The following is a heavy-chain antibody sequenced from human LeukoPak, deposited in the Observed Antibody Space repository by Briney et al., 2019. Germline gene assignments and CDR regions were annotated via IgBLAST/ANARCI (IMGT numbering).Heavy chain of an antibody. D-gene: IGHD1-26*01. CDR1: GCSISSSSYY. V-gene: IGHV4-39*01. CDR3: GRHDSGTYYSLYY. Sequence: SETLSLTCTVSGCSISSSSYYWNWIRQPPGKGLEWIGSVNYGGPTYYNPSLKSRVTISVDTSRNQFSLKLSSVTAADTSVYYCGRHDSGTYYSLYYWGQGSLVTVSS. J-gene: IGHJ4*02. CDR2: VNYGGPT.